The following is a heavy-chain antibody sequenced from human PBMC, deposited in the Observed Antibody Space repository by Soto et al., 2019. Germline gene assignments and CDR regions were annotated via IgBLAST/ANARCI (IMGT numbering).Heavy chain of an antibody. V-gene: IGHV4-30-4*01. CDR1: GCSISSGDYY. J-gene: IGHJ4*02. CDR2: IYYSGST. Sequence: PSETLSLTCTVSGCSISSGDYYWSWIRQPPGKGLEWIGYIYYSGSTYYNPSLKSRVTISVDTSKNQFSLKLSSVTAADTAVYYCATVQSGGSCSFWGQGTLVTVSS. CDR3: ATVQSGGSCSF. D-gene: IGHD2-15*01.